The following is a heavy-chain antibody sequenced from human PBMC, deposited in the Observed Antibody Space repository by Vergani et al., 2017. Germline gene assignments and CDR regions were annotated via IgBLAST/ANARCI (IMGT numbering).Heavy chain of an antibody. D-gene: IGHD1-26*01. V-gene: IGHV4-30-4*08. CDR3: ARANTSSGSYFN. CDR1: GGSLSSGDYY. J-gene: IGHJ3*01. Sequence: QVQLPESGPGLVKPSQTLSLTCTVSGGSLSSGDYYWSWLRQPPGKGQEWIGYTYYSGSTYYNPSLKSRVTISVATSKNQFSLKLSSVTAADTAVYYCARANTSSGSYFNWGQGTMVTVSS. CDR2: TYYSGST.